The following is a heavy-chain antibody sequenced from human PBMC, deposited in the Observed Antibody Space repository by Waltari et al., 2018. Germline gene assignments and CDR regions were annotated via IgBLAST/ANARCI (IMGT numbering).Heavy chain of an antibody. CDR3: ARLAPRTYRSPVPGRHYYYGMDV. CDR1: GFRFSNYW. Sequence: EERLLESGGGLVQPGDSLRLSCAGSGFRFSNYWMNWVRQAPGKGLVWVARNGNDETSISYADSVKGRLTISRDNAKNTVYLQMKRLRVEDTAVYYCARLAPRTYRSPVPGRHYYYGMDVWGQGTTVTVSS. CDR2: NGNDETSI. D-gene: IGHD3-10*01. J-gene: IGHJ6*02. V-gene: IGHV3-74*01.